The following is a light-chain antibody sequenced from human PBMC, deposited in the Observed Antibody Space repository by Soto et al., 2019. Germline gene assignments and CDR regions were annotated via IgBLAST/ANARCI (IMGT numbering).Light chain of an antibody. CDR3: QQYGNSPWT. CDR2: ADS. CDR1: QSVSGY. Sequence: EIVLTQSPATLSLSPGETATLSCRASQSVSGYIGWYQQKPGQAPRLLIYADSNRATGIPARFSGSGSGTDFTLTISSLEPEDFAVYYCQQYGNSPWTFGQGTKVDIK. V-gene: IGKV3-11*01. J-gene: IGKJ1*01.